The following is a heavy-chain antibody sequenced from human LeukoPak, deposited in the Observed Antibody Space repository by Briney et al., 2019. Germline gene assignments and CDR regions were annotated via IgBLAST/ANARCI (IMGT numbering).Heavy chain of an antibody. CDR2: IYYSGST. CDR1: GGSISSYY. V-gene: IGHV4-59*01. Sequence: SETLSLSCTVSGGSISSYYWSWIRQPPGKGLEWIGYIYYSGSTNYNPSLKSRVTISVDTSKNQFSLKLSSVTAADTAVYYCAISGWIDAFDIWGQGTMVTVSS. J-gene: IGHJ3*02. D-gene: IGHD6-19*01. CDR3: AISGWIDAFDI.